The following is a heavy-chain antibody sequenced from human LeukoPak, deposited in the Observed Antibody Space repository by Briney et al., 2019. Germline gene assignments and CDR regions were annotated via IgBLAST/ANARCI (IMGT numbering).Heavy chain of an antibody. Sequence: ASVKVSCKVSGYTFTDYYMHWVQQAPGKGLEWMGLVDPEDGETIYAEKFQGRVTITADTSTDTAYMELSGLRSEDTAVYYCATYYDYVWGTSKPAFDIWGQGTMVTVSS. J-gene: IGHJ3*02. CDR2: VDPEDGET. V-gene: IGHV1-69-2*01. CDR1: GYTFTDYY. CDR3: ATYYDYVWGTSKPAFDI. D-gene: IGHD3-16*01.